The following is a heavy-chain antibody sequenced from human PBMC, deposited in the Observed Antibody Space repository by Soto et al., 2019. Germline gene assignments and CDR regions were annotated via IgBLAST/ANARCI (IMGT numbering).Heavy chain of an antibody. Sequence: EVQLLESGGGLVQPGGSLRLSCTASGFTFSSYAMSWVRQAPGKGLEWVSAISGSGGSTYYADSVKGRFTISRDNSKNTLYLQMNRLRAEDTAVYYCAKENGYSSSWFEFDYWGQGTLVTVSS. CDR2: ISGSGGST. J-gene: IGHJ4*02. D-gene: IGHD6-13*01. CDR3: AKENGYSSSWFEFDY. CDR1: GFTFSSYA. V-gene: IGHV3-23*01.